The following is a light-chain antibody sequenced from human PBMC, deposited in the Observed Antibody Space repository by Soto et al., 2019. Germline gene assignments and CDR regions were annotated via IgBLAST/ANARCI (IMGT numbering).Light chain of an antibody. CDR1: QSGSSSY. Sequence: ATVSLSTGERGTLSCRVSQSGSSSYLAWYQQRPGQAPRLLIYAVSTRATGIPDRFSGSRSGTEFTLTINSLQSEDFAVYYCQRYKDWPLTVGGGTKVDIK. CDR2: AVS. V-gene: IGKV3D-15*01. J-gene: IGKJ4*01. CDR3: QRYKDWPLT.